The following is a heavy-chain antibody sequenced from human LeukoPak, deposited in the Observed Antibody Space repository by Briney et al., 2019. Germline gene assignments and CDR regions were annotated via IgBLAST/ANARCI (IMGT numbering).Heavy chain of an antibody. Sequence: PGGSLRLSCAASGFAFSNAWMSWVRQAPGKGLEWVGRIKSKTDGGTTDYAAPVKGRFTISRDESKNTLYLQMNSLKTEATAVYYCTTGLILWWRSFFDYWGQGTLVTVSA. CDR2: IKSKTDGGTT. CDR3: TTGLILWWRSFFDY. J-gene: IGHJ4*02. V-gene: IGHV3-15*01. D-gene: IGHD2-21*01. CDR1: GFAFSNAW.